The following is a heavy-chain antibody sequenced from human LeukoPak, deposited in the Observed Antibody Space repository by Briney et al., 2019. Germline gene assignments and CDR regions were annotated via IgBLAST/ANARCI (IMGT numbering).Heavy chain of an antibody. CDR1: GASINSTGYY. Sequence: SETLSLTCTVSGASINSTGYYWGWLRQPPGKGLEWIGSIYYSASTYYNPSLKSRVTISVDTSKNPFSLKLSSVAAADTAVYYCAKLWNIVDDWGQGTLVTVSS. V-gene: IGHV4-39*01. J-gene: IGHJ4*02. D-gene: IGHD5-12*01. CDR2: IYYSAST. CDR3: AKLWNIVDD.